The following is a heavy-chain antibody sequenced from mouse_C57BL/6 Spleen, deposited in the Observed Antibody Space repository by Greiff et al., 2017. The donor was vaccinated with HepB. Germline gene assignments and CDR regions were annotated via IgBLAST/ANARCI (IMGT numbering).Heavy chain of an antibody. D-gene: IGHD1-1*01. CDR2: IDPSDSYT. V-gene: IGHV1-59*01. CDR1: GYTFTSYW. CDR3: ANYYGSSGFDY. Sequence: QVQLQQPGAELVRPGTSVKLSCKASGYTFTSYWMHWVKQRPGQGLEWIGVIDPSDSYTNYNQKFKGKATLTVDTSSSTAYMQLSSLTSEDSAVYYCANYYGSSGFDYWGQGTTLTVSS. J-gene: IGHJ2*01.